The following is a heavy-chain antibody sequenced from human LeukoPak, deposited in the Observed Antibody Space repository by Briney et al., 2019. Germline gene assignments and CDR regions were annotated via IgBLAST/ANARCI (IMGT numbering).Heavy chain of an antibody. CDR2: INPSGGST. J-gene: IGHJ4*02. D-gene: IGHD3-22*01. CDR1: GYTFTSYY. Sequence: ASVKVSCKASGYTFTSYYMHWVRQAPGQGLEWMGIINPSGGSTSYAQKFQGRVTMTRDTSTSTAYMELSSLRSEDAAVYYCARGLNDYYDSSGKDYWGQGTLVTVSS. CDR3: ARGLNDYYDSSGKDY. V-gene: IGHV1-46*01.